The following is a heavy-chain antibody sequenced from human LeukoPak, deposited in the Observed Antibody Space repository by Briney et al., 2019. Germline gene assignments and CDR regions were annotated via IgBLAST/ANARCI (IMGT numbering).Heavy chain of an antibody. Sequence: SETLSLTCTVSGGSIRSYYWSWIRQPPGKGLEWIGYIYYSGSTNYNPSLKSRVTISVDTSKNQFSLKLSSVTAADTAVYYCARGRKVTMVRGVRRWFDPWGQGTLVTVSS. V-gene: IGHV4-59*01. CDR1: GGSIRSYY. CDR3: ARGRKVTMVRGVRRWFDP. J-gene: IGHJ5*02. D-gene: IGHD3-10*01. CDR2: IYYSGST.